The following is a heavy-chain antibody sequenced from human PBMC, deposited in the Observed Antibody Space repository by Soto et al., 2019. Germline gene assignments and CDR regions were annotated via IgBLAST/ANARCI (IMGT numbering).Heavy chain of an antibody. CDR1: GFTFSDYY. Sequence: QVQLVESGGGLVKPGGSLRLSCAVSGFTFSDYYMTWIRQAPXKGLEWVSYISSSTRHTNYADSVKGRFTISRDNAKXXXXXXXXXXXXXXXXXYXCXXGRGAAADYFDFWGQGTLVTVSS. D-gene: IGHD6-13*01. J-gene: IGHJ4*02. V-gene: IGHV3-11*05. CDR2: ISSSTRHT. CDR3: XXGRGAAADYFDF.